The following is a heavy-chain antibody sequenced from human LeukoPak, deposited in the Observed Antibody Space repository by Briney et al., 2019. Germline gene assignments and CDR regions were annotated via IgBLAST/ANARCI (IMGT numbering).Heavy chain of an antibody. V-gene: IGHV1-46*01. J-gene: IGHJ6*03. CDR1: GYSLTNYY. D-gene: IGHD3-3*01. CDR2: INPSGGST. CDR3: ARNYDFWSGYYYGAGNYYYYMDV. Sequence: ASVKVSCKAFGYSLTNYYVHWVRQAPGRGLEWMGIINPSGGSTSYAQKFQGRVTMTRDMSTSTVYMELSSLRSEDTAVYYCARNYDFWSGYYYGAGNYYYYMDVWGKGTTVTVSS.